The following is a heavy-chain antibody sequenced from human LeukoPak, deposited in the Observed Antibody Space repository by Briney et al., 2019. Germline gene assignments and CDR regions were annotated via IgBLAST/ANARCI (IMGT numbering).Heavy chain of an antibody. CDR3: AREGRGYSYGYLDP. J-gene: IGHJ5*02. V-gene: IGHV3-11*04. CDR2: ISRSGSII. Sequence: GGSLRLSCAASRFTFSDYYMSWIRQAPGKGVEWVSQISRSGSIINYADSVKGRFTISRDNAKNSLYLQMSSLRAEDTAVYYCAREGRGYSYGYLDPWGQGTLVTVSS. CDR1: RFTFSDYY. D-gene: IGHD5-18*01.